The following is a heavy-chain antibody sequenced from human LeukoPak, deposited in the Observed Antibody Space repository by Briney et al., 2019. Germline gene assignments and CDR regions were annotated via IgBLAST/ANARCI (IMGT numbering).Heavy chain of an antibody. D-gene: IGHD3-22*01. CDR2: ISGSGGST. J-gene: IGHJ4*02. CDR1: GFTFSSYA. V-gene: IGHV3-23*01. Sequence: GGSLRLSCAASGFTFSSYAMSWVRQAPGKGLEWVSAISGSGGSTYYADSVKGRFTISRDNSKNTLYLQMNSLRAEDTAVYYCAKEDTMIVVVRQGYYFDYWGQGTLVTVSS. CDR3: AKEDTMIVVVRQGYYFDY.